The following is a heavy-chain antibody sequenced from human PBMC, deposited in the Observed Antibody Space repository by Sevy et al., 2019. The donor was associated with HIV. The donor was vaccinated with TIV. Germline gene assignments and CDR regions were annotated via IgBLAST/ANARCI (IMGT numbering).Heavy chain of an antibody. V-gene: IGHV4-39*01. CDR3: ASDRGYDSSGYYYGEYFQH. D-gene: IGHD3-22*01. CDR1: GGSISSSSYY. J-gene: IGHJ1*01. Sequence: SETLSLTCTVSGGSISSSSYYWGWIRQPPGKGLEWIGSIYYSGSTYYNPSLKSRVTISVDTSKNQFSLKLGSVTAADTAVYYCASDRGYDSSGYYYGEYFQHWGQGTLVTVSS. CDR2: IYYSGST.